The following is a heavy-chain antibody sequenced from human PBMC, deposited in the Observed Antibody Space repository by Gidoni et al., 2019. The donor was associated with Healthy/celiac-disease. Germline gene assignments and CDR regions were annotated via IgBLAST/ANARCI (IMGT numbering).Heavy chain of an antibody. D-gene: IGHD5-12*01. V-gene: IGHV3-33*01. CDR2: IWYDGSNK. J-gene: IGHJ4*02. CDR1: GFTFSSYG. CDR3: ARWGRDGYNYLDY. Sequence: QVQLVESGGGVVQPGRSLRRSCAASGFTFSSYGMHWVRQAPGKGLGWVAVIWYDGSNKYYADSVKGRFTISRDNSKNTLYLQMNSLRAEDTAVYYCARWGRDGYNYLDYWGQGTLVTVSS.